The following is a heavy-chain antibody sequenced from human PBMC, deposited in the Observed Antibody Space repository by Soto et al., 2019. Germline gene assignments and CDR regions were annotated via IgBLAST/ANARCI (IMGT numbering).Heavy chain of an antibody. D-gene: IGHD2-15*01. V-gene: IGHV3-53*04. CDR3: ARNHCSGGSCYSDYYYYMDV. CDR2: IYSGGST. J-gene: IGHJ6*03. CDR1: GFTVSSNY. Sequence: GGSLRLSCAASGFTVSSNYMSWVRQAPGKGLEWVSVIYSGGSTYYADSVKGRFTISRHNSKNTLYLQMNSLRAEDTAVYYCARNHCSGGSCYSDYYYYMDVWGKGTTVTVSS.